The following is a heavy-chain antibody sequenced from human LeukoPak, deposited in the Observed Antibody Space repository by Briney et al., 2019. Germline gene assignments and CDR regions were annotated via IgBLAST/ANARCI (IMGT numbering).Heavy chain of an antibody. V-gene: IGHV4-59*01. CDR1: AGSISNYY. D-gene: IGHD3-3*01. CDR2: MSYSGST. CDR3: ARFFIYPPHAFEI. Sequence: KPSETLSLTCAVSAGSISNYYWNWIRQPPGKRLEWIGYMSYSGSTNYNPSLKSRVTISIDTSKNQFSLRLTSVTAADTALYYCARFFIYPPHAFEIWGQGTLVTVFS. J-gene: IGHJ3*02.